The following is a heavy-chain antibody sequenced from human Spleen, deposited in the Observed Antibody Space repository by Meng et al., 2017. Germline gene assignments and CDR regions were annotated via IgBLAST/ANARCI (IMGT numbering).Heavy chain of an antibody. CDR3: ARLLKLYYGMDV. V-gene: IGHV3-74*01. Sequence: GESLKISCAASGFTFSNYWMHWVRQSPGKGLVWVSRINSDGTTTSYAGSVKGRFTISSDTSKNTVYLQMISLRPEDTAVYYCARLLKLYYGMDVWGQGTTVTVSS. CDR2: INSDGTTT. J-gene: IGHJ6*02. CDR1: GFTFSNYW.